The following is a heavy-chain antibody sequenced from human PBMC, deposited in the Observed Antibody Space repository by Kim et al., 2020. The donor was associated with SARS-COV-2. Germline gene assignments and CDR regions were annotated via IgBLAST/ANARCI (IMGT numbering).Heavy chain of an antibody. D-gene: IGHD6-13*01. CDR1: GFTFNDNY. Sequence: GGSLRLSCTASGFTFNDNYMSWIRQAPGKGLEWISYISRSGSTIYYADSVKGRFTISRDNAERSLYLHMNSLRAGDTAVYYCATGYSSTWYQDAPSFDYWGQGTLVTVSS. CDR2: ISRSGSTI. J-gene: IGHJ4*02. V-gene: IGHV3-11*04. CDR3: ATGYSSTWYQDAPSFDY.